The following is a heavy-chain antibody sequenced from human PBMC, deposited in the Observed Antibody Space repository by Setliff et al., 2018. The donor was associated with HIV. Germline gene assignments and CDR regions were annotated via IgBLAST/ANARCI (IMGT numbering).Heavy chain of an antibody. CDR1: GDSISTSNSY. CDR2: LYYGGTT. Sequence: SETLSLTCTVSGDSISTSNSYWGWVRQPPGKGLEWIGRLYYGGTTYYNPSLKSRVTISVDTSKNHFSLKLSPVTAADTAVYYCARHQVIPTVIGAFDIWGQGTAVTVSS. J-gene: IGHJ3*02. D-gene: IGHD3-16*02. V-gene: IGHV4-39*01. CDR3: ARHQVIPTVIGAFDI.